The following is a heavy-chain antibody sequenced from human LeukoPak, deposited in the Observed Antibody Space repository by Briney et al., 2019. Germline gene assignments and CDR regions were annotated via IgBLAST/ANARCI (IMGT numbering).Heavy chain of an antibody. V-gene: IGHV3-23*01. CDR3: ASLRANLYYLDY. CDR2: VSDRGGST. CDR1: GFTFSSYA. D-gene: IGHD1-14*01. Sequence: GGSLRLSCAASGFTFSSYAMSWVRQAPGKGLEWVSTVSDRGGSTYHADSVKGRFTISRDNSKNTLYLQMNSLRAEDMAIYYCASLRANLYYLDYWGQGTLVTVSS. J-gene: IGHJ4*02.